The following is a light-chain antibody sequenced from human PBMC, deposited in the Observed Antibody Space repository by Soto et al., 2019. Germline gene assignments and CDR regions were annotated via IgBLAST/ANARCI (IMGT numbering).Light chain of an antibody. CDR2: GAS. Sequence: EVVLTQSPGTLSLSPGEGATLSCRASQSVSSSYLAWYQQKAGQAPRLLIFGASSRASGIPDRFSGSGFGTDFTLTISRLEPEDFAMYYCQQYGSSPLTFGGGTKVEIK. J-gene: IGKJ4*01. V-gene: IGKV3-20*01. CDR3: QQYGSSPLT. CDR1: QSVSSSY.